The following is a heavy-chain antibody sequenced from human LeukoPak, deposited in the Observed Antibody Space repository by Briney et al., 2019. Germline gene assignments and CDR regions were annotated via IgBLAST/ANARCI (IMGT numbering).Heavy chain of an antibody. CDR1: GFTFSSYG. V-gene: IGHV3-30*02. J-gene: IGHJ4*02. D-gene: IGHD3-3*01. Sequence: PGGSLRLYCAASGFTFSSYGMHWVRQAPGKGLEWVAFIRYDGSNKYYADSVKGRFTISRDNSKNTLYLQMNSLRAEDTAVYYCAKGPSFWSGYYTPYYFDYWGQGTLVTVSS. CDR2: IRYDGSNK. CDR3: AKGPSFWSGYYTPYYFDY.